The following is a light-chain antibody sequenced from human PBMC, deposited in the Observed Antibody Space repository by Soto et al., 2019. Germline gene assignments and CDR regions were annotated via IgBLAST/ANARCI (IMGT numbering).Light chain of an antibody. CDR3: QQTSSAPFT. Sequence: DIQMTQSPYSLSAAVGDRVTIACRASQNINTYLNWYQQKPGKAPKLLMFDAASLQSGVPSRFSGSGSRTDFTLTITSLQPEDFATYYCQQTSSAPFTFGPGTKVVIK. J-gene: IGKJ3*01. CDR1: QNINTY. V-gene: IGKV1-39*01. CDR2: DAA.